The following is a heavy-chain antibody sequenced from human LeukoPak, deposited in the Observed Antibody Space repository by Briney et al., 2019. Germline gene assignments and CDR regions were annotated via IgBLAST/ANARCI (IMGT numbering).Heavy chain of an antibody. D-gene: IGHD3-22*01. V-gene: IGHV4-59*02. J-gene: IGHJ4*02. Sequence: PSETLSLTCTVSGGSVSSHDWTWIRQSPEKGLEWMGYIPNSGNTNYNPSLKSRVSMSLETSKNQIALSLSAVTAADTAVYYCARANYYDSSGYYFDYWGQGTLVTASS. CDR3: ARANYYDSSGYYFDY. CDR1: GGSVSSHD. CDR2: IPNSGNT.